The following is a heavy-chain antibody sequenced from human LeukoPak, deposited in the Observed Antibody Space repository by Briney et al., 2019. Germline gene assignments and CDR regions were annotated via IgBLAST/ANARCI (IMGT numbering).Heavy chain of an antibody. J-gene: IGHJ3*02. CDR1: EFTFSNFA. CDR3: AKDLLQTFFFDSSGYYSDAFGM. CDR2: ISGSGDNT. Sequence: AGGSLRLSCAASEFTFSNFAMSWVRQAPGKGLECVSTISGSGDNTYYADSVKGRFTISRDNSKNTLSLHMNTLRAEDTAVYYCAKDLLQTFFFDSSGYYSDAFGMWGQGTMVTVSP. D-gene: IGHD3-22*01. V-gene: IGHV3-23*01.